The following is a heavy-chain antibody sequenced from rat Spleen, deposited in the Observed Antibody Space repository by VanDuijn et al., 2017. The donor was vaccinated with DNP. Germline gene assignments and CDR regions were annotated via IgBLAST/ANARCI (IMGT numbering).Heavy chain of an antibody. CDR1: GFTFSAYY. Sequence: EVQLVESGGGLVQPGNSLKLSCAASGFTFSAYYLAWVLQAPAKGLEWVAYIGSAAYAPYYGDSVKGRFTISRDNAKSTLYLQMNSLRSEDMATYYCVRWNSGHFDYWGQGVMVTVSS. D-gene: IGHD4-3*01. V-gene: IGHV5-22*01. J-gene: IGHJ2*01. CDR2: IGSAAYAP. CDR3: VRWNSGHFDY.